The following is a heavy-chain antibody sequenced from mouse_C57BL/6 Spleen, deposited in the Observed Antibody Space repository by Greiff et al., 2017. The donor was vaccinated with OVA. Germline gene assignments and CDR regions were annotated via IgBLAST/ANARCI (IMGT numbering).Heavy chain of an antibody. J-gene: IGHJ2*01. D-gene: IGHD1-1*01. V-gene: IGHV1-26*01. Sequence: VQLQQSGPELVKPGASVKISCKASGYTFTDYYMNWVKQSHGKSLEWIGDINPNNGGTSYNQKFKGKATLTVDKSSSTAYMELRILTSEDSAVYYCARSMIYYYCSSYVYYFDYWGQGTTLTVSS. CDR2: INPNNGGT. CDR1: GYTFTDYY. CDR3: ARSMIYYYCSSYVYYFDY.